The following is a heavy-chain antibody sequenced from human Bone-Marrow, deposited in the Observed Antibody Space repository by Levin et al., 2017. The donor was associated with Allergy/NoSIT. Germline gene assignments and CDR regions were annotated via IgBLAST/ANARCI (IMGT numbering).Heavy chain of an antibody. CDR2: IWYDGSNK. D-gene: IGHD4-23*01. Sequence: GGSLRLSCAASGFTFSSYAMHWVRQAPGKGLDWVAVIWYDGSNKYYAGSVKGRFTISRDNSKNTLYLQMNSLRAEDTAVYYCARGSAGGGNTLDSWGQGTMVTVSS. V-gene: IGHV3-33*01. CDR1: GFTFSSYA. J-gene: IGHJ3*01. CDR3: ARGSAGGGNTLDS.